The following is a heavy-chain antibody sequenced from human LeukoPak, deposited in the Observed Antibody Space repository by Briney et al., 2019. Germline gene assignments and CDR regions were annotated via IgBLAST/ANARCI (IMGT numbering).Heavy chain of an antibody. CDR1: GGSISSGGYS. CDR2: IYRSGST. J-gene: IGHJ4*02. V-gene: IGHV4-30-2*01. Sequence: SQTLSLTCAVSGGSISSGGYSWSWIRQPPGKGLEWIGYIYRSGSTYYNPSLKSRVTISVDRSKNQFSLKLSSVTAADTAVYYCARTRFGELLSLDYWGQGTLVTVSS. D-gene: IGHD3-10*01. CDR3: ARTRFGELLSLDY.